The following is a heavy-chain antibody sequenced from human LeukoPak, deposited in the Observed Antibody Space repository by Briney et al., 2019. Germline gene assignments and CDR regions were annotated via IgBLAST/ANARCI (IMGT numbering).Heavy chain of an antibody. Sequence: GGSLRLSCAASGFTFSSYSMNWARQAPGKGLEWVSSISSSSSYIYYADSVKGRFTISRDNAKNSLYLQMNSLRAEDTAVYYCARDPDIAVAGNWFDPWGQGTLVTVSS. J-gene: IGHJ5*02. CDR3: ARDPDIAVAGNWFDP. CDR2: ISSSSSYI. D-gene: IGHD6-19*01. CDR1: GFTFSSYS. V-gene: IGHV3-21*01.